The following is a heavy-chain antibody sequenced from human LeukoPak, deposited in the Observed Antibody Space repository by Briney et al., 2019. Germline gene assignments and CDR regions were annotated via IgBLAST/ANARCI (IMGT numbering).Heavy chain of an antibody. CDR3: ARQWVATTSYYYYGMDV. CDR1: GYSFTNYW. J-gene: IGHJ6*02. CDR2: IYPGDSDT. D-gene: IGHD5-24*01. V-gene: IGHV5-51*01. Sequence: GESLQISCQGSGYSFTNYWIGWVRRMPGKGLEWMGIIYPGDSDTRYSPSFQGQVTISADKSISTAYLQWSSLKASDTAMYYCARQWVATTSYYYYGMDVWGQGTTVTVSS.